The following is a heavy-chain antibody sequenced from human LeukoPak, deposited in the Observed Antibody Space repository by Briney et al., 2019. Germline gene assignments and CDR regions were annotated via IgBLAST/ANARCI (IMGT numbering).Heavy chain of an antibody. CDR1: GFTFSTYA. Sequence: GGSLRHSCAVSGFTFSTYAMSWVRQAPGKGLEWVSTISGSGGTTYYADSVRGRFTISRDNAKNSLYLQMNSLRAEDMAVYYCARGGGLSDYWGQGTLVTVSS. CDR2: ISGSGGTT. D-gene: IGHD1-26*01. CDR3: ARGGGLSDY. J-gene: IGHJ4*02. V-gene: IGHV3-23*01.